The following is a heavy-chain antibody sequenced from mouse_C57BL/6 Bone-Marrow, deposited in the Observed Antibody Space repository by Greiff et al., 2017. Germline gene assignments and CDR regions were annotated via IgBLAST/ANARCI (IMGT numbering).Heavy chain of an antibody. Sequence: VQLQQPGAELVKPGASVKLSCKASGYTFTSYWMHWVKQRPGRGLEWIGRIDPNSGGTKYNEKFKSKATLTVDKPSSTAYMQLSSLTSEDSAVYYCARDYYYGSSTRGFAYWGQGTLVTVSA. CDR2: IDPNSGGT. V-gene: IGHV1-72*01. CDR1: GYTFTSYW. CDR3: ARDYYYGSSTRGFAY. J-gene: IGHJ3*01. D-gene: IGHD1-1*01.